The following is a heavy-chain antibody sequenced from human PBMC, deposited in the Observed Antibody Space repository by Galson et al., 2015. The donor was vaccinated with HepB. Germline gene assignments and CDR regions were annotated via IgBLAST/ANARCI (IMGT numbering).Heavy chain of an antibody. Sequence: SVKVSCKASGYTLTSYYMHWVRQAPGQGLEWMGIINPSGGSTSYAQKFQGRVTMTRDTSTSTVYMELSSLRSEDTAVYYCARLVRGYYDSSGYHDAFDIWGQGTMVTVSS. V-gene: IGHV1-46*01. D-gene: IGHD3-22*01. CDR1: GYTLTSYY. J-gene: IGHJ3*02. CDR2: INPSGGST. CDR3: ARLVRGYYDSSGYHDAFDI.